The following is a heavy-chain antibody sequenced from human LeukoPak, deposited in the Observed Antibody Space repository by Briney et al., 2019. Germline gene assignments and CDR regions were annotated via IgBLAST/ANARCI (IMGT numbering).Heavy chain of an antibody. J-gene: IGHJ3*02. D-gene: IGHD6-13*01. CDR3: ARGTAVHGGAFDI. CDR2: INHSGNT. CDR1: GGSFSGYY. V-gene: IGHV4-34*01. Sequence: SETLSLTCAVHGGSFSGYYWSWIRQAPGKGLEWIGEINHSGNTNYNPSLKSRVTMSVDTSKNQFSLKLNSVTAADTAVYYCARGTAVHGGAFDIWGQGTMVTVSS.